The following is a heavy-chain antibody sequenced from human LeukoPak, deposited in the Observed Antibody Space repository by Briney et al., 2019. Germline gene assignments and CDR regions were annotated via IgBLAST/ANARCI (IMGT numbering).Heavy chain of an antibody. J-gene: IGHJ4*02. CDR2: VKQNGSEK. CDR1: GFTFSSYW. Sequence: GGSLRLSCAASGFTFSSYWMSWVRQAPGKGLEWVANVKQNGSEKYYADSVKGRFTISRDNAKNTLYLQMNSLRAEDTAVYYCARVISTGIVGATKLLDYWGQGTLVIVSS. V-gene: IGHV3-7*01. D-gene: IGHD1-26*01. CDR3: ARVISTGIVGATKLLDY.